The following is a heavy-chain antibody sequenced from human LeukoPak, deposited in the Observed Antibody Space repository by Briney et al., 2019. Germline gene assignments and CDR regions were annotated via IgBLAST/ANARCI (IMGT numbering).Heavy chain of an antibody. CDR2: ISGSGGST. V-gene: IGHV3-23*01. CDR1: GFTFSSYA. Sequence: GASLRLSCAASGFTFSSYAMSWVRQAPGKGLEWVSAISGSGGSTYYADSVKGRFTISRDNPKNTLYLQMNSLRAEDTAVYYCAKVGAYYYDSSGYWVYFDYWGQGTLVTVSS. CDR3: AKVGAYYYDSSGYWVYFDY. J-gene: IGHJ4*02. D-gene: IGHD3-22*01.